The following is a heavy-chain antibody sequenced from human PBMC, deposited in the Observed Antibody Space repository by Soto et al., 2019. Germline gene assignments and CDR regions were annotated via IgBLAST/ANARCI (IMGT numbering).Heavy chain of an antibody. V-gene: IGHV1-69*01. D-gene: IGHD6-19*01. CDR1: GGTFSSYA. J-gene: IGHJ6*02. Sequence: QVQLVQSGAEVKKPGSSVKVSCKATGGTFSSYAISWVRQAPGQGLEWMGGIIPIFGTANYAQKFQGRVTITADESTSTAYMELSSLRSEDTAVYYCASNSSGWYGAIQYHYYYGMDVWGQGTTVTVS. CDR2: IIPIFGTA. CDR3: ASNSSGWYGAIQYHYYYGMDV.